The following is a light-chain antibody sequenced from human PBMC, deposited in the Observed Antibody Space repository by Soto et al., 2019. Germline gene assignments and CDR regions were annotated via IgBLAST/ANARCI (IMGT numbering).Light chain of an antibody. CDR3: MQSTQLPPT. V-gene: IGKV2D-29*02. CDR1: RSLLHITGETF. CDR2: EVS. J-gene: IGKJ5*01. Sequence: VMTQSPLPLAVTLGQPASISCTSRRSLLHITGETFLFWYLQKPGQSPQLLIYEVSTRVSGVPDRFSGSGSGTDFTLEISRVETDDVGIYYCMQSTQLPPTFGQGTRREIK.